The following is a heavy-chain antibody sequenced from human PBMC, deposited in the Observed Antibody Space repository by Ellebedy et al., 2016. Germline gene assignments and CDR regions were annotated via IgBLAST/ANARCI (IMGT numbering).Heavy chain of an antibody. Sequence: SETLSLTXSVSGDSMNSGAYYWSWIRQPAGKALEWIGRIYTGGDTIYNPSLKSRVTMSVDTSKNHFSLELTSVTAADTDVYYCATLTIPGGSDFWGQGTLVTVSS. CDR1: GDSMNSGAYY. J-gene: IGHJ4*02. V-gene: IGHV4-61*02. CDR3: ATLTIPGGSDF. D-gene: IGHD3-3*01. CDR2: IYTGGDT.